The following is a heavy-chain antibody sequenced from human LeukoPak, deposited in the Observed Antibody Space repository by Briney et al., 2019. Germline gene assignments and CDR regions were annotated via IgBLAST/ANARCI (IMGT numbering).Heavy chain of an antibody. Sequence: AGSLRLSCAASGFTFDDYAMHWVRHAPGKGLEWVSLISGVGGSTFYADSVKGRFTISRDNSKNSLYLQMNSLRTEDTALYYCAKGAQWLLDYWRQGTLVSVSS. CDR2: ISGVGGST. D-gene: IGHD6-19*01. CDR3: AKGAQWLLDY. J-gene: IGHJ4*02. CDR1: GFTFDDYA. V-gene: IGHV3-43*02.